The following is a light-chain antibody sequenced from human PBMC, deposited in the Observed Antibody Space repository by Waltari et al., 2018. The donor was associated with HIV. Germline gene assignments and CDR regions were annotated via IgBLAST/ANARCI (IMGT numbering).Light chain of an antibody. CDR3: LVHMGHGAWV. CDR2: RTN. V-gene: IGLV8-61*01. CDR1: SGSVSTTSF. Sequence: QTVVTQEPSFSVSPGGTVTLTCGLNSGSVSTTSFPSWYHQTPGQAPRTLIYRTNIRSSGVPDRVSCSILGNKAALTITGAQADDESDYYCLVHMGHGAWVFGGGTKLTVL. J-gene: IGLJ3*02.